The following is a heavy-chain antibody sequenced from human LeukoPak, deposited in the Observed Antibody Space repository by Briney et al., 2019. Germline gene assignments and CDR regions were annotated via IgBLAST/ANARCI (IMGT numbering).Heavy chain of an antibody. D-gene: IGHD3-22*01. CDR3: ARVYDSNGYAFDP. V-gene: IGHV3-48*02. CDR1: GFTFSSYS. Sequence: GGSLRLSCAASGFTFSSYSMNWVRQAPGKGLEWVSHITASGTAMFYADSVKGRFTISRDNAKNSLYLQMNSLRDEDTAVYYCARVYDSNGYAFDPWGQGTLVTVSS. J-gene: IGHJ5*02. CDR2: ITASGTAM.